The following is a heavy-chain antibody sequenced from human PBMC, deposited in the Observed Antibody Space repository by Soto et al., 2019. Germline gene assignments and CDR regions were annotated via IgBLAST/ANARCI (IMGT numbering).Heavy chain of an antibody. CDR3: ARAFCSSTSCYWFDP. CDR2: IYYSGSA. V-gene: IGHV4-59*01. Sequence: SETLSLTCTVSGGSISSYYWSWIRQPPGKGLEWIGYIYYSGSANYNPSLKSRVTISVDTSKNQLSLKLSSVTAADTAVYYCARAFCSSTSCYWFDPWGQGTLVTV. CDR1: GGSISSYY. D-gene: IGHD2-2*01. J-gene: IGHJ5*02.